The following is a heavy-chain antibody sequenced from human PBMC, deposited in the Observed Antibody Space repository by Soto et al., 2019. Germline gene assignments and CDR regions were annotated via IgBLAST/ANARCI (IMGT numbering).Heavy chain of an antibody. CDR1: GGTLSSYA. CDR2: IIPIFGTA. V-gene: IGHV1-69*13. J-gene: IGHJ6*02. Sequence: SVKVSCKASGGTLSSYAIRWVRQAPGQGLEWMGGIIPIFGTANYAQKFQGRVTITADESTSTAYMELSSLRSEDTAVYYCARDQSVNYYYYGMDVWGQGTTVTVSS. CDR3: ARDQSVNYYYYGMDV.